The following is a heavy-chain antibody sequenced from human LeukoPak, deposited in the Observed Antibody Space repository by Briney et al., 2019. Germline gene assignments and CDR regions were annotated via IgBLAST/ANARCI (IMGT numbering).Heavy chain of an antibody. CDR2: IYYSGST. J-gene: IGHJ6*03. V-gene: IGHV4-39*01. D-gene: IGHD3-10*01. Sequence: ASETLSLTCTVSGGSISSSSYYWGWIRQPPGKGLEWIGSIYYSGSTYYNPSLKSRVTISVDTSKNQFSLKLSSVTAADTAVYYCASNGSGSPPYYYYYIDVWGKGTTVTISS. CDR1: GGSISSSSYY. CDR3: ASNGSGSPPYYYYYIDV.